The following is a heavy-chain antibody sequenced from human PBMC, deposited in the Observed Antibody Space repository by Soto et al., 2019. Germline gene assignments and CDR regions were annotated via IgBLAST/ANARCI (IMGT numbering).Heavy chain of an antibody. J-gene: IGHJ4*02. CDR2: ISSSSSYI. CDR3: AREECYYDSSGYYPFDY. Sequence: EVQLVESGGGLVKPGGSLRLSCAASGFTFSSYSMNWVRQAPGKGLEWVSSISSSSSYIYYTDSLKGRFTISRDNAKNSLYLQMNSLRAEDTAVYYCAREECYYDSSGYYPFDYWGQGTLVTVSS. CDR1: GFTFSSYS. D-gene: IGHD3-22*01. V-gene: IGHV3-21*01.